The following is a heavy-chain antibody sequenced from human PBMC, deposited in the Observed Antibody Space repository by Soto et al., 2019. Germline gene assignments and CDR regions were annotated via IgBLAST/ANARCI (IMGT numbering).Heavy chain of an antibody. CDR1: GYSFTSYW. CDR3: ARRGRYFDWPLDW. D-gene: IGHD3-9*01. V-gene: IGHV5-10-1*01. J-gene: IGHJ4*02. CDR2: IDPSDSYT. Sequence: PGESLKISCKGSGYSFTSYWISWVRQMPGKGLEWMGRIDPSDSYTNYSPSFQGHVTISADKSISTAYLQWSSLKASDTAMYYCARRGRYFDWPLDWWGQGTLVTVSS.